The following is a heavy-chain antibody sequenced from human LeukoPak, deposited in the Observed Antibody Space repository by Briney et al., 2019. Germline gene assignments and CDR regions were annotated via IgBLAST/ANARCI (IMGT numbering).Heavy chain of an antibody. CDR2: IYYSGRT. CDR3: AGHFYCSGGSCYSNWFDP. D-gene: IGHD2-15*01. J-gene: IGHJ5*02. Sequence: PSETLSLTCTVSGGSISSGDCYWSWIRQPPGKGLEWIGYIYYSGRTYYNPSLNSRVTISVDTSKNQFSLKLSSVTAADTAVYYCAGHFYCSGGSCYSNWFDPWGQGTLVTVSS. CDR1: GGSISSGDCY. V-gene: IGHV4-30-4*08.